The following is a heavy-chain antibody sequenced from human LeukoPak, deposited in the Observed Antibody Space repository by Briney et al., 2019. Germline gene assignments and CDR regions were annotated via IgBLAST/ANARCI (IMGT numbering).Heavy chain of an antibody. CDR2: ISGGGGST. D-gene: IGHD3-10*01. CDR1: GFTFSSYA. CDR3: AKDSITMVRGVIIGQLLVYGMDV. J-gene: IGHJ6*02. Sequence: GGSLRLSCAASGFTFSSYAMSWVRQAPGKGLEWVSAISGGGGSTYYADSVKGRFTISRDNSKNTLYLQMNSLRAEDTAVYYCAKDSITMVRGVIIGQLLVYGMDVWGQGTTVTVSS. V-gene: IGHV3-23*01.